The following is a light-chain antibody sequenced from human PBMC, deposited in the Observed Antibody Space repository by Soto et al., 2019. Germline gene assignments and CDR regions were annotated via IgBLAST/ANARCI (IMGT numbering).Light chain of an antibody. CDR1: QSVSSN. Sequence: EIVMTQSPATLSVSPGDGATLACRASQSVSSNLAWYQQKADQAPRLLIYGASTRATGIPARFSGSGSGTELTLTISSLQSEDFAVYYCQQYNNWPWTFGQGTKVEIK. CDR3: QQYNNWPWT. V-gene: IGKV3-15*01. CDR2: GAS. J-gene: IGKJ1*01.